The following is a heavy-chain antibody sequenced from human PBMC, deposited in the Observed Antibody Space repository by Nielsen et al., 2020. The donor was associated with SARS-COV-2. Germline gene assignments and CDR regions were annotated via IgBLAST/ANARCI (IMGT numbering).Heavy chain of an antibody. CDR1: GASISSYY. J-gene: IGHJ6*02. CDR2: IYYRGST. D-gene: IGHD3-22*01. CDR3: AGEPRGYYYDTSGVNGEYFFGMDV. Sequence: SETLSLTCTVSGASISSYYWSWIRQPPGKGLEWIGNIYYRGSTYYNHSLKSRVTISLDTSKNQFSLRLSSATAADTAVYYCAGEPRGYYYDTSGVNGEYFFGMDVWGQGTTITVSS. V-gene: IGHV4-59*08.